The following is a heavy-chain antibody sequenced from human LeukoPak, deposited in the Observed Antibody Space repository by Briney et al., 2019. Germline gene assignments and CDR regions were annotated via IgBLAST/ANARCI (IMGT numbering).Heavy chain of an antibody. V-gene: IGHV4-59*08. Sequence: PSETLSLTCTVSGGSISSYYWSWIRQPPGKGLEWIGYIYYSGSTNYNPSLKSRVTISVGTSKNQFSLKLSSVTAADTAVYYCARQSGYSGYDYYYYYGMDVWGQGTTVTVSS. CDR2: IYYSGST. CDR1: GGSISSYY. D-gene: IGHD5-12*01. CDR3: ARQSGYSGYDYYYYYGMDV. J-gene: IGHJ6*02.